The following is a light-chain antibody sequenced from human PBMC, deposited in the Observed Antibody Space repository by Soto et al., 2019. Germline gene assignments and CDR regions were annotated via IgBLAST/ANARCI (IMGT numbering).Light chain of an antibody. J-gene: IGLJ1*01. CDR3: SSYSSISTYV. V-gene: IGLV2-14*01. Sequence: QSALTQPASVSGSPGQSITISCTGTSSDVGGYNYVSWYQQYPGKVPKLMIYDVSYRPSGVSNRFSGSKSGNTASLTISGLQAEYEADYYCSSYSSISTYVFGTGTMVTVL. CDR2: DVS. CDR1: SSDVGGYNY.